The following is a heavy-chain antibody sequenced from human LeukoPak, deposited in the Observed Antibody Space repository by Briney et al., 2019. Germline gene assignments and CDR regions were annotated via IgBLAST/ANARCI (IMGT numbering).Heavy chain of an antibody. CDR3: ARGIPIPRGYCSSTSCSIIPNYFDY. D-gene: IGHD2-2*01. J-gene: IGHJ4*02. V-gene: IGHV1-18*01. CDR1: GYTFTSYG. CDR2: ISAYNGNT. Sequence: ASVKVSCKASGYTFTSYGISWVRQAPGQGLEWMGWISAYNGNTNYAQKLQGRVTMTTDTSTSTAYMELRSLRSDDTAVYYCARGIPIPRGYCSSTSCSIIPNYFDYWGQGTLVTVSS.